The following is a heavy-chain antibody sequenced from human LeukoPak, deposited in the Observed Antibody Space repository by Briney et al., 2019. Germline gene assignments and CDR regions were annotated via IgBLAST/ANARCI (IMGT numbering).Heavy chain of an antibody. D-gene: IGHD2-2*01. CDR3: AKGAHIVVVPGTDFDY. CDR2: ISGSGGST. V-gene: IGHV3-23*01. J-gene: IGHJ4*02. CDR1: GFTFSSYA. Sequence: GGSLRLSCAASGFTFSSYAMSWVRQAPGKGLEWVSAISGSGGSTYYADSVKGRFTISRDNSKNTLYLQMNGLRAEDTAVYYCAKGAHIVVVPGTDFDYWGQGTLVTVSS.